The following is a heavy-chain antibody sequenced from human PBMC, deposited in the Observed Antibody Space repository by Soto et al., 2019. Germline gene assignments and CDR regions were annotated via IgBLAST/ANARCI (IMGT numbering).Heavy chain of an antibody. J-gene: IGHJ6*02. V-gene: IGHV3-23*04. D-gene: IGHD5-12*01. CDR1: GFTFSSYA. Sequence: EVQLVESGGGLVKPGGSLRLSCAASGFTFSSYAMSWVRQAPGKGLEWVSAISGSGGSTYYADSVKGRFTISRDNSKNTLYLQMNSLRAEDTAVYYCAKGVIIVVATGYGMDVWGQGTTVTVSS. CDR3: AKGVIIVVATGYGMDV. CDR2: ISGSGGST.